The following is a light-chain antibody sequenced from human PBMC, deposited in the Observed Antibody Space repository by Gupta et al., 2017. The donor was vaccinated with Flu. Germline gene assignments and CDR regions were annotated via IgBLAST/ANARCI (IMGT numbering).Light chain of an antibody. CDR2: LNSDGSH. CDR3: QTWGVGAEV. CDR1: SGHSSYA. J-gene: IGLJ3*02. V-gene: IGLV4-69*01. Sequence: ASASLGASVKLTCTLSSGHSSYAIAWHQQQPEKGPRYLMKLNSDGSHSKGDGIPDRFSGSSSGAERYLTISSLQSEDEADYYCQTWGVGAEVFGGGTKLTVL.